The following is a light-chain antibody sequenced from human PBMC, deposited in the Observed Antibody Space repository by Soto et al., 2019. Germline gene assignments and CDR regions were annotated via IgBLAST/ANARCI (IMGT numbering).Light chain of an antibody. CDR1: QSVSSNY. CDR3: QQYGSSPSLT. V-gene: IGKV3-20*01. CDR2: GAS. Sequence: EIVLTQSPGTLSSSPGERATLSCRASQSVSSNYLAWYQQKPGQAPRLLIYGASSRATGIPDRFSGSGSGTDFTLTISRLEPEDFAVYYCQQYGSSPSLTFGGGTKVEIK. J-gene: IGKJ4*01.